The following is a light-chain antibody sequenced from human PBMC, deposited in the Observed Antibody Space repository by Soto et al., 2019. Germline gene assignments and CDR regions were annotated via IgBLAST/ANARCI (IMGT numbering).Light chain of an antibody. J-gene: IGKJ4*01. CDR3: QQFDHLPLP. CDR2: DVS. V-gene: IGKV1-33*01. CDR1: QDISNY. Sequence: DIQMTQSPSSLSASVGDRVTITCQASQDISNYLNWYQQKPGKAPKILINDVSVMEAGVPSRFSGGGSGTPLTLTVGSLQAEDAATYYCQQFDHLPLPFAGGTKGEIK.